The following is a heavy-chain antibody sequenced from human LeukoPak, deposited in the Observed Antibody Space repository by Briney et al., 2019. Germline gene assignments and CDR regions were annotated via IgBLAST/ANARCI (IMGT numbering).Heavy chain of an antibody. CDR1: GYTFSAYG. Sequence: ASVKVSCKASGYTFSAYGISWVRQAPGQGLEWMGWIYTCNGNANYAEHLQGRVTLTSDSSTTTVYMELKNLTSDDTAVYYCARDSSPVAGVGLFWGQGTLVTVSS. D-gene: IGHD6-19*01. CDR2: IYTCNGNA. J-gene: IGHJ4*02. V-gene: IGHV1-18*01. CDR3: ARDSSPVAGVGLF.